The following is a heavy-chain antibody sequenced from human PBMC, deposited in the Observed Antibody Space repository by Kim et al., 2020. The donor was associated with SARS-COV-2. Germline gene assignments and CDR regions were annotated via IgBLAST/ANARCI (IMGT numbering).Heavy chain of an antibody. V-gene: IGHV4-39*01. Sequence: SYNPSLKSRVTISVDTSKNQFSLKLSSVTAADTAVYYCATGYGSGGPDYWGQGTLVTVSS. D-gene: IGHD3-10*01. CDR3: ATGYGSGGPDY. J-gene: IGHJ4*02.